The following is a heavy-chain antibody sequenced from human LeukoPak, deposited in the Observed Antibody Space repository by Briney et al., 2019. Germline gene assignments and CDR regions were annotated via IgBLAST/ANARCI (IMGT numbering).Heavy chain of an antibody. J-gene: IGHJ6*03. CDR1: GGSISSYY. CDR3: ARSGVDSGSYSPHYYYYMDV. V-gene: IGHV4-59*01. CDR2: IYYSGRT. D-gene: IGHD3-10*01. Sequence: SETLSLTCTVAGGSISSYYWSWIRQPPGKGLEWSGHIYYSGRTNYNPSLKSRVTISEETSKNQFSLKLNSVDPAETAVYYCARSGVDSGSYSPHYYYYMDVWGKGTTVTISS.